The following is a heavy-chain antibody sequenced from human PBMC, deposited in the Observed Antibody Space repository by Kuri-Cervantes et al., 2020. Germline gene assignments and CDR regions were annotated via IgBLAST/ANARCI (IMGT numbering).Heavy chain of an antibody. CDR1: GYTFTGYY. Sequence: ASVKVSCKASGYTFTGYYMHWVRQAPGQGLEWMGWISAYSGNTNYAQKLQGRVTMTTDASTTTAYMELRSLRSDDTAVYYCAREIAVAGIGYYYYGMDVWGQGTTVTVSS. CDR2: ISAYSGNT. V-gene: IGHV1-18*04. J-gene: IGHJ6*02. D-gene: IGHD6-19*01. CDR3: AREIAVAGIGYYYYGMDV.